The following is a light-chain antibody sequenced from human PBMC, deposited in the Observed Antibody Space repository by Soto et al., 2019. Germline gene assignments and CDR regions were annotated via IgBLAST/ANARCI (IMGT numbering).Light chain of an antibody. J-gene: IGLJ1*01. CDR3: QVWDTSTDHRGV. Sequence: SYELTQPPSVSVAPGQTARITCGGTNIEIKSVHWYQQKPGQAPVLVVYDDGDRTTGIPERFSGSKSGNTATLTTSRVEAGDEADYYCQVWDTSTDHRGVFGTGTKLTVL. V-gene: IGLV3-21*02. CDR2: DDG. CDR1: NIEIKS.